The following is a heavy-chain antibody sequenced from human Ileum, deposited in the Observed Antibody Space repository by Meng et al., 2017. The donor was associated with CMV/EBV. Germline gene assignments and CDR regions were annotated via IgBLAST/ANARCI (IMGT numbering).Heavy chain of an antibody. J-gene: IGHJ6*02. CDR2: IGSNSSSI. CDR1: GFTFSSYS. D-gene: IGHD1-26*01. V-gene: IGHV3-21*01. CDR3: ARLSGNSRMDV. Sequence: GESLKISCAGSGFTFSSYSMTWVRQAPGKGLEWVSFIGSNSSSIYYAESLKGRLTISRDNANNSLFLELNSLRADDTAVYYCARLSGNSRMDVWGQGTTVTVSS.